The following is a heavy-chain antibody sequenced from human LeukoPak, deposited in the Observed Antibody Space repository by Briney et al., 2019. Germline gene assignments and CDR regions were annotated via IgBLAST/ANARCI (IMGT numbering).Heavy chain of an antibody. D-gene: IGHD2-2*01. CDR1: RFTFDDYA. J-gene: IGHJ6*02. CDR3: AKAKGVVPAAIRPVTYYYYYGMDV. CDR2: ISWNSGSI. Sequence: GGSLRLSCAASRFTFDDYAVHWVRQARGKGLEWVSGISWNSGSIGYADSVKGRFTISRDNAKNSLYLQMNSLRAEDTALYYCAKAKGVVPAAIRPVTYYYYYGMDVWGQGTTVTVSS. V-gene: IGHV3-9*01.